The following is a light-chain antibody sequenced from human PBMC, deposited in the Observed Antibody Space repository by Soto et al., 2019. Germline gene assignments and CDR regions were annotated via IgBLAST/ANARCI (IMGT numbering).Light chain of an antibody. J-gene: IGLJ1*01. CDR1: RIGYKT. CDR3: QVWDSSRDQCV. CDR2: DDR. V-gene: IGLV3-21*02. Sequence: SYELAQPPSVSVAPGQTATITCGGNRIGYKTVHWYQQKPGQAPVVVVHDDRDRPSGIPERFSGANSGDTATLTISRVEAGDEAHYFCQVWDSSRDQCVFGTGTKVTVL.